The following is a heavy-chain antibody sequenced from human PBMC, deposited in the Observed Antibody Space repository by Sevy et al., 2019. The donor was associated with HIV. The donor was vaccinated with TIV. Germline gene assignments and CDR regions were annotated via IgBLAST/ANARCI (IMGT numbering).Heavy chain of an antibody. V-gene: IGHV4-38-2*02. CDR3: ARKVVVITSAFDY. J-gene: IGHJ4*02. Sequence: SETLSLTCTVSGYSISSGYYWGWIRQPPGKGLEWIGSIYHSGSTYYNPSLKSRVTISVDTSKNQFSLKLSSVTAADTAVYYCARKVVVITSAFDYWGQGTLVTVSS. D-gene: IGHD3-22*01. CDR1: GYSISSGYY. CDR2: IYHSGST.